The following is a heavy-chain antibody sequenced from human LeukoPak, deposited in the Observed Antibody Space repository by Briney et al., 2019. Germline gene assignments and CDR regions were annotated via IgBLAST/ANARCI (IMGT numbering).Heavy chain of an antibody. CDR1: GFTFSDYY. CDR3: ARGPENRQWLVLCGPFDC. CDR2: ISTSSSYM. V-gene: IGHV3-11*06. J-gene: IGHJ4*02. Sequence: GGSLRLSCTASGFTFSDYYMSWIRQAPGKGLEWVSSISTSSSYMYYADSVQGRFTISRDNVKNSLYLQMNSLRAEDTAVYYCARGPENRQWLVLCGPFDCWGQGTLVTVSS. D-gene: IGHD6-19*01.